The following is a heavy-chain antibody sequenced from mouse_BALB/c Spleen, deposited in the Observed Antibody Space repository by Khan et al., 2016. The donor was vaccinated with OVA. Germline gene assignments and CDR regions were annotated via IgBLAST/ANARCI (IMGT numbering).Heavy chain of an antibody. CDR1: GFSLPRYN. J-gene: IGHJ4*01. D-gene: IGHD2-14*01. CDR2: IWGGGGT. Sequence: QVQLKQSGPGLVAPSQSLSITCTVSGFSLPRYNIHWVRQPPGKGLEWLGMIWGGGGTDYNSTLKSRLSISKDNSKSQVFLKMNSLQTDDTAMYYCAIAYYRYDGYYAMDYWGQGTSVTVSS. V-gene: IGHV2-6-4*01. CDR3: AIAYYRYDGYYAMDY.